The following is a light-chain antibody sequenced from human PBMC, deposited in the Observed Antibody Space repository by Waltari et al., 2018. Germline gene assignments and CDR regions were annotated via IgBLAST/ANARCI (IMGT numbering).Light chain of an antibody. Sequence: QSALTQPASVSGPPGQSITISCTGTNIAAGFNNYVSWYQQHPGKAPKLLIYDVSVRPSGVSNRFSGSKSGNTASLTISGLQAEDEADYYCNSYTGSSSWVFGGGTRLTVL. J-gene: IGLJ3*02. V-gene: IGLV2-14*01. CDR2: DVS. CDR1: NIAAGFNNY. CDR3: NSYTGSSSWV.